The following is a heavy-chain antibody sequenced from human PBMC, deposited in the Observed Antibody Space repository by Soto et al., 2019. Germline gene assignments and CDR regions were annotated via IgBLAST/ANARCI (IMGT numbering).Heavy chain of an antibody. CDR3: ARLSYGDYAGYFDY. V-gene: IGHV4-30-4*01. CDR2: IYYSGST. Sequence: SETLSLTCTFSGVSISSGDYYCSWIRQPPGKGLEWIGYIYYSGSTYYNPSLKSRVTISVDTSKNQFSLKLSSVTAADTAVYYCARLSYGDYAGYFDYWGQGTLVTVSS. J-gene: IGHJ4*02. CDR1: GVSISSGDYY. D-gene: IGHD4-17*01.